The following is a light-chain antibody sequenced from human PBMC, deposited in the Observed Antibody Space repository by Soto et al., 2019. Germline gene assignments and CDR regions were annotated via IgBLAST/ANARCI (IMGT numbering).Light chain of an antibody. J-gene: IGLJ3*02. Sequence: QSVLTQPPSASGTPGQRVTVSCSGSSSNIGKNTVNWYQQFPGTAPKLLIHANNLRPSGVPDRFSGSKSGTSASLAISGLQSEDEADYYCCSYAGSSSWVFGGGTKLTVL. V-gene: IGLV1-44*01. CDR1: SSNIGKNT. CDR3: CSYAGSSSWV. CDR2: ANN.